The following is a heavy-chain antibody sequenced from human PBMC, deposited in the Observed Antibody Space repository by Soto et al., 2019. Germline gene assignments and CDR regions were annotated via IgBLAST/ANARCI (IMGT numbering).Heavy chain of an antibody. Sequence: ASVKVSCEASGYTFTSYDINWVRQATGQGLEWMGWMNPNSGNTGYAQKFQGRVTMTRNTSISTAYMELSSLRSEDTAVYYCARGAYYDFWSGAYYYYYMDVWGKGTTVTVSS. J-gene: IGHJ6*03. CDR2: MNPNSGNT. D-gene: IGHD3-3*01. CDR3: ARGAYYDFWSGAYYYYYMDV. V-gene: IGHV1-8*01. CDR1: GYTFTSYD.